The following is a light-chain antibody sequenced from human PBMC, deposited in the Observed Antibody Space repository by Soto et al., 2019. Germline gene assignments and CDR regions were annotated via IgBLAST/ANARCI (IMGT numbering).Light chain of an antibody. Sequence: EIVLTQSPDTVSLSPGETATLSCRASPSVNSTYLAWYQHKPGQAPRLLIYGASNRATGIPDRFSGSGSGTYFSLTISRLEPEDFAVFYCQQYDNSITSGQGTRLEIE. CDR3: QQYDNSIT. J-gene: IGKJ5*01. V-gene: IGKV3-20*01. CDR1: PSVNSTY. CDR2: GAS.